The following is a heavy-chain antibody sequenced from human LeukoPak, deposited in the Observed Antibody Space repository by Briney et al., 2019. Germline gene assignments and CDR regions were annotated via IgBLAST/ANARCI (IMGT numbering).Heavy chain of an antibody. Sequence: GRSLRLSCAASGFTFSSYGMHWVRQAPGKGLEWMAVIWYDGSNKYYADSVKGRFTISRDNSKNTLYLQMNSLRAEDTAVYYCTRDSYSGNHYGTFDIGGQGTMVTVSS. CDR1: GFTFSSYG. D-gene: IGHD1-26*01. J-gene: IGHJ3*02. CDR3: TRDSYSGNHYGTFDI. CDR2: IWYDGSNK. V-gene: IGHV3-33*01.